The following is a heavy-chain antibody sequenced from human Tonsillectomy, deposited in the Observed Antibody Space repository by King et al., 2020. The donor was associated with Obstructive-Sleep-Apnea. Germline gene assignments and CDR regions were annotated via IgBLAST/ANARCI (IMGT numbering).Heavy chain of an antibody. CDR3: ARDPTMIVVDTNWYFDL. V-gene: IGHV3-30*04. J-gene: IGHJ2*01. CDR2: ISYDGSNK. CDR1: GFTFSTYA. D-gene: IGHD3-22*01. Sequence: VQLVESGGGVVQPGRSLRLSCAASGFTFSTYAMHWVRQAPGKGLEWGAVISYDGSNKYYADSVKGRFTISRDNSKNTLYLQMNSLRAEDTAVYYCARDPTMIVVDTNWYFDLWGRGTLVTVSS.